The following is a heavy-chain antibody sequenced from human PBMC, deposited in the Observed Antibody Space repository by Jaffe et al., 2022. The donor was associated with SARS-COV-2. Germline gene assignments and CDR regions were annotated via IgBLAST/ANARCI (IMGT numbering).Heavy chain of an antibody. D-gene: IGHD2-8*01. Sequence: QVQLQESGPGLVKPSQTLSLTCTVSGGSISSGGYYWSWIRQHPGKGLEWIGYIYYSGSTYYNPSLKSRVTISVDTSKNQFSLKLSSVTAADTAVYYCARAANYCTNGVCPYFNWFDPWGQGTLVTVSS. CDR1: GGSISSGGYY. V-gene: IGHV4-31*03. J-gene: IGHJ5*02. CDR2: IYYSGST. CDR3: ARAANYCTNGVCPYFNWFDP.